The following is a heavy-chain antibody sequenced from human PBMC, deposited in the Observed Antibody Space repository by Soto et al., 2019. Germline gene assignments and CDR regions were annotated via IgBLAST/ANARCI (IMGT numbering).Heavy chain of an antibody. V-gene: IGHV3-23*01. CDR3: AHPRGYGVFDAYDI. Sequence: TGGSLRLSXVASGFTFSTYAMSWVRKPQGKGLEWVSALTPSGGETYYADSVKGRFTISRDNSMNALYLQMTSLRIEDTAVYYCAHPRGYGVFDAYDIWGQGTMVTVSS. CDR2: LTPSGGET. J-gene: IGHJ3*02. D-gene: IGHD4-17*01. CDR1: GFTFSTYA.